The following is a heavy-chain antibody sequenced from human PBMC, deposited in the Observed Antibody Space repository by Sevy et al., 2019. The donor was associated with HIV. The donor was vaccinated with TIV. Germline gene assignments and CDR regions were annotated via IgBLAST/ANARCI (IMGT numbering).Heavy chain of an antibody. CDR2: IWYDGSNK. CDR1: GFSFSSYG. Sequence: GSLRLSCEASGFSFSSYGMYWVRQAPGKGLEWVATIWYDGSNKYYGDSVKGRFTISRDNSKNTLFLLMNSLRVEDTAVYYCAKDLTGRYSSSSGDFDYWGQGTLVTVSS. V-gene: IGHV3-33*06. D-gene: IGHD6-6*01. J-gene: IGHJ4*02. CDR3: AKDLTGRYSSSSGDFDY.